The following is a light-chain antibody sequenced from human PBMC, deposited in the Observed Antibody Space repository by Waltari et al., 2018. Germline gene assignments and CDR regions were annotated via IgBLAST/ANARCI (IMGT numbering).Light chain of an antibody. CDR2: EVT. Sequence: QSALTQPASVSGSLGQSITIPCSGPISDVGIHDLVSWYQEHPGKAPKLIIFEVTKRPSGVSSRFSGSKSGNTASLTISGLQAEDEADYYCCSYAGDDNHFVFGTGTKVTVL. J-gene: IGLJ1*01. CDR3: CSYAGDDNHFV. CDR1: ISDVGIHDL. V-gene: IGLV2-23*02.